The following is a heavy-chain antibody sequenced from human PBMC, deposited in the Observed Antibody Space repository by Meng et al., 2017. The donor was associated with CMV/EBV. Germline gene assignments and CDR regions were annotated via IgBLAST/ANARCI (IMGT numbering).Heavy chain of an antibody. Sequence: QVQLVQSGAEVKKPGSSVKFSGNASGGTSNTYAITWVRQAPGQGLEWMGRIIPVLGIAIYAQKFQGRVIITADKSTSTAYMELSSLRSEDTAMYYCTRNGFPEGGYYFDYWGQGTLVTVSS. CDR3: TRNGFPEGGYYFDY. CDR2: IIPVLGIA. J-gene: IGHJ4*02. D-gene: IGHD2-15*01. CDR1: GGTSNTYA. V-gene: IGHV1-69*02.